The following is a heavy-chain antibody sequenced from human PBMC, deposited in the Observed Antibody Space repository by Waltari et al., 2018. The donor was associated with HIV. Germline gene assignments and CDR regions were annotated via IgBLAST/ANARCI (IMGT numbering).Heavy chain of an antibody. CDR1: GGSFSGYY. J-gene: IGHJ4*02. Sequence: QVQLQQWGAGLLKPSETLSLTCAVYGGSFSGYYWSWIRQPPGQGLEWIGEIKHSGSTNYNPSLKSRVTISVDTSKNQFSLELGSVTAADTAVYYCARDSGVGYGGLYYFDYWGQGTLVTVSS. CDR3: ARDSGVGYGGLYYFDY. V-gene: IGHV4-34*01. CDR2: IKHSGST. D-gene: IGHD4-17*01.